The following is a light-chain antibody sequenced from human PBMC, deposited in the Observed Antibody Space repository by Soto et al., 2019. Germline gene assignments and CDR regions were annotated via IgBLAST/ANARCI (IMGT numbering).Light chain of an antibody. CDR2: DDT. V-gene: IGLV3-21*02. Sequence: SYELTQPPSVSVAPGQTATISCGGDNIESKGVHGYQQKPGQATVLFVYDDTDRPSGIPERFSGSTSGNTATLTISRVEGGDEADYYCQVWDDSGDHLVFGGGTQLTVL. CDR3: QVWDDSGDHLV. CDR1: NIESKG. J-gene: IGLJ2*01.